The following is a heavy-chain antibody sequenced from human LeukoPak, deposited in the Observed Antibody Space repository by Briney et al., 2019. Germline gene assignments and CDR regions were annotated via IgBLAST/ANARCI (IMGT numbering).Heavy chain of an antibody. CDR2: ISYDGSKK. V-gene: IGHV3-30*18. D-gene: IGHD3-3*01. Sequence: PGGSLRLSYASFGFNFSSEGMHPIRQAPGKGLEWVALISYDGSKKYYADSVKGRFTISRDNSKNTLSLQMNSLRADDTAVYYYAKFILPFLEWRQNNSFHPWGQGTLVTVSS. CDR3: AKFILPFLEWRQNNSFHP. CDR1: GFNFSSEG. J-gene: IGHJ5*02.